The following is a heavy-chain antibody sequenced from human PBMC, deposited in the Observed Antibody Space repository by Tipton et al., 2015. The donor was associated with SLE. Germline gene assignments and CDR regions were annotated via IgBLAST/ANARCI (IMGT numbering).Heavy chain of an antibody. CDR1: GFTVGDYA. V-gene: IGHV3-49*04. D-gene: IGHD6-19*01. Sequence: SLRLSCTASGFTVGDYAMSWVRQAPGKGLEWVGFIRSKAYGGTTEYAASVKGRFTISRDDSKSIAYLQMNSLKTEDTAVYYCTRYSSGLDAFDIWGQGTMVTVSS. J-gene: IGHJ3*02. CDR3: TRYSSGLDAFDI. CDR2: IRSKAYGGTT.